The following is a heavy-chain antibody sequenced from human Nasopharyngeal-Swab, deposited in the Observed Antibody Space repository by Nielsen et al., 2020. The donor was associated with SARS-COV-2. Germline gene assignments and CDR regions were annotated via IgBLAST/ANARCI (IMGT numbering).Heavy chain of an antibody. Sequence: ASVKVSCKASGYTFTDYYMHWVRQAPGQGLEWMGRINPNSGDTNYAQKFQGRVTMTRDTSISTAYMELSRLRSDDTAVYYCARVYSRSFEYRGQGTQVTVSS. V-gene: IGHV1-2*06. CDR1: GYTFTDYY. CDR2: INPNSGDT. CDR3: ARVYSRSFEY. D-gene: IGHD6-6*01. J-gene: IGHJ4*02.